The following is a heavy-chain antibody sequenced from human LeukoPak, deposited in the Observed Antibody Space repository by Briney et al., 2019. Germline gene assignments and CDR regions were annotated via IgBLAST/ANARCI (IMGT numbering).Heavy chain of an antibody. CDR2: IIPIFGTA. V-gene: IGHV1-69*13. J-gene: IGHJ6*03. D-gene: IGHD6-13*01. CDR1: GGTSSSYA. Sequence: ASVKVSCKASGGTSSSYAISWVRQAPGQGLEWMGGIIPIFGTANYAQKFQGRVTITADESTSTAYMELSSLRSEDTAVYYCARDRKSSSWGYYYYYMDVWGKGTTVTVSS. CDR3: ARDRKSSSWGYYYYYMDV.